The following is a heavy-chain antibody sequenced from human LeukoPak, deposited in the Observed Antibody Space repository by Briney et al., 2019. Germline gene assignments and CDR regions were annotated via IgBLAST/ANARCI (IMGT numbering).Heavy chain of an antibody. CDR3: AKVPMVYYYGSGSPNWFGR. J-gene: IGHJ5*02. CDR1: GFPFSSYA. D-gene: IGHD3-10*01. CDR2: ISGSGGST. V-gene: IGHV3-23*01. Sequence: GGSLRLSFAASGFPFSSYAMSWVRQAPGKGLEWVSAISGSGGSTYYADSVKGRFTISRDNSKNTLYLQMNSLRAEDTAVYYCAKVPMVYYYGSGSPNWFGRWGQGTLVTVSS.